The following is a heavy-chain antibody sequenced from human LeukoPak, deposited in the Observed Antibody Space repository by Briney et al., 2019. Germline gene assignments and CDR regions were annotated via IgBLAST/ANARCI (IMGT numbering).Heavy chain of an antibody. CDR1: GGTFSSYA. V-gene: IGHV1-69*13. Sequence: ASVKVSCKASGGTFSSYAISWVRQAPGQGLEWMGGIIPIFGTAIYAQKFQGRVTITADESTSTAYMELSSLRSEDTAVYYCARGEAGITMIVVANWFDPWGQGTLVTVSS. CDR3: ARGEAGITMIVVANWFDP. D-gene: IGHD3-22*01. CDR2: IIPIFGTA. J-gene: IGHJ5*02.